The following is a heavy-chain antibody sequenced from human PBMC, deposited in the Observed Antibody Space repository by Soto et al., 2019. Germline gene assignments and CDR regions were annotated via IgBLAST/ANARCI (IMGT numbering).Heavy chain of an antibody. CDR1: GGSISSYY. CDR2: IYYSGST. D-gene: IGHD5-18*01. V-gene: IGHV4-59*08. Sequence: SETLSLTCTVSGGSISSYYWSWIRQPPGKGLEWIGYIYYSGSTNYNPSLKSRVTISVDTSKNQFSLKLGSVTAADTAVYYCARLSGGIRSWIQPIGHYYYYMDVWGKGTTVTVSS. J-gene: IGHJ6*03. CDR3: ARLSGGIRSWIQPIGHYYYYMDV.